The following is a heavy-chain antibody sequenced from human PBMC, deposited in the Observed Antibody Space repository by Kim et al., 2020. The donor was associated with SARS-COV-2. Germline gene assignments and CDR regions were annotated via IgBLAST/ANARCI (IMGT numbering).Heavy chain of an antibody. D-gene: IGHD4-17*01. V-gene: IGHV3-23*01. CDR1: GFSFNNYG. Sequence: GGSLRLSWVGSGFSFNNYGLTWVRQAPGKGLEWVSHISGSGGSTYYADSVKGRFTISRDNSKSTLYLQMNNLRVEDTAIYYCAKDPRGFGDYGAWGQGTL. CDR3: AKDPRGFGDYGA. J-gene: IGHJ5*02. CDR2: ISGSGGST.